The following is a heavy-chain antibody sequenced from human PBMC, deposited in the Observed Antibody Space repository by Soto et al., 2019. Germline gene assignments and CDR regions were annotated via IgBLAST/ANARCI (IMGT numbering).Heavy chain of an antibody. D-gene: IGHD6-6*01. CDR1: GSTFRAYS. Sequence: GGSLRLSCVASGSTFRAYSMSWVRQAPGQGLEWVSSITSSSTYIYYTRSVEGRFTISRDDAKNSLHLQMNSLRAEDSAVYYCAKDRTVAARNFDYWGQGTQVTVSS. V-gene: IGHV3-21*04. CDR3: AKDRTVAARNFDY. CDR2: ITSSSTYI. J-gene: IGHJ4*02.